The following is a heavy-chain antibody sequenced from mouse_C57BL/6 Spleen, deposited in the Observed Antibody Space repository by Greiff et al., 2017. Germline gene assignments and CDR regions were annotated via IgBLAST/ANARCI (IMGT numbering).Heavy chain of an antibody. D-gene: IGHD2-3*01. CDR3: ARGRLYDGYYYAMDY. J-gene: IGHJ4*01. V-gene: IGHV1-26*01. CDR1: GYTFTDYY. Sequence: EVQLQQSGPELVKPGASVKISCKASGYTFTDYYMNWVKQSHGKSLEWIGDINPNNGGTSYNQKFKGKATLTVDKSSSTAYMELRSLTSEDSAVYYCARGRLYDGYYYAMDYWGQGTSVTVSS. CDR2: INPNNGGT.